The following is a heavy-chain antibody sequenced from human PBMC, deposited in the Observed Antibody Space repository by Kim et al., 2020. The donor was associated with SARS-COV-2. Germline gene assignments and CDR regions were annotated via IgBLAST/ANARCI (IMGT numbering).Heavy chain of an antibody. CDR1: GGSFSGYY. CDR2: INHSGST. Sequence: SETLSLTCAVYGGSFSGYYWSWIRQPPGKGLEWIGEINHSGSTNYNPSLKSRVTISVDTSKNQFYLKLSSVTAADTAVYYCARGVLVLTEYYDILTGYLPTPNWFDPWGQGTLVTVSS. J-gene: IGHJ5*02. V-gene: IGHV4-34*01. D-gene: IGHD3-9*01. CDR3: ARGVLVLTEYYDILTGYLPTPNWFDP.